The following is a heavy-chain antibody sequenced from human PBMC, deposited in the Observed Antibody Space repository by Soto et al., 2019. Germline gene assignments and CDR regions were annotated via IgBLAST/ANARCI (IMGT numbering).Heavy chain of an antibody. D-gene: IGHD1-26*01. J-gene: IGHJ4*02. CDR2: IYYSGST. CDR3: ARESRVYYVHFDY. CDR1: GGSISSGDYY. Sequence: KTSETLSLTCTVSGGSISSGDYYWSWIRQPPGKGLEWIGYIYYSGSTYYNPSLKSRVTISVDTSKNQFSLKLSSVTAADTAVYYCARESRVYYVHFDYWGQGTLVTVSS. V-gene: IGHV4-30-4*01.